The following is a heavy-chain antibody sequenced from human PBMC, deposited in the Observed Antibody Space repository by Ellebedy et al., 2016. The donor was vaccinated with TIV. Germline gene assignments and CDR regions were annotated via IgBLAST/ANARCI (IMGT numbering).Heavy chain of an antibody. V-gene: IGHV3-33*01. CDR1: GFIFSTYG. D-gene: IGHD2-21*02. CDR3: ARDRHVDRGDCLDY. J-gene: IGHJ4*02. CDR2: IWYDGGNK. Sequence: GESLKISCEASGFIFSTYGMHWVRQAPGKGLEWVAFIWYDGGNKYYADSVKGRFTISGDNSKNTLYLQMNNLGAEDTAVFYCARDRHVDRGDCLDYWGQGTLVTVSS.